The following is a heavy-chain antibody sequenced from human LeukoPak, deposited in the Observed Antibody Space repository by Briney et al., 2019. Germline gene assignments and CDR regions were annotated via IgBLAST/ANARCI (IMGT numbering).Heavy chain of an antibody. Sequence: GGSLRLSCAASGFTFSSYWMSWVRQAPGKGLEWVANIKQDGSEKYYVDSVKGRFTISRDNAKNLLYLQMNSLRAEDTAVYYCARLAMTWIQLWYRIAAAENTDYWGQGTLVTVSS. J-gene: IGHJ4*02. CDR3: ARLAMTWIQLWYRIAAAENTDY. CDR1: GFTFSSYW. V-gene: IGHV3-7*01. D-gene: IGHD5-18*01. CDR2: IKQDGSEK.